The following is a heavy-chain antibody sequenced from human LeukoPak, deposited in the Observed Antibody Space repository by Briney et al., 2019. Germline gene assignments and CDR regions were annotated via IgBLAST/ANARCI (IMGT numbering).Heavy chain of an antibody. CDR3: AKGYSSRRYYFDY. CDR1: GFTFSSYS. Sequence: GSLRLSCAASGFTFSSYSMNWVRQAPGKGLEWVSAISGSGGSTYYADSVKGRFTISRDNSKNTLYLQMNSLRAEDTAVYYCAKGYSSRRYYFDYWGQGTLVTVSS. D-gene: IGHD6-13*01. CDR2: ISGSGGST. V-gene: IGHV3-23*01. J-gene: IGHJ4*02.